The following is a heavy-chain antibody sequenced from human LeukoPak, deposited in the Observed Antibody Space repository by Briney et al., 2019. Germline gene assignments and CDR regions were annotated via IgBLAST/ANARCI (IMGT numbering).Heavy chain of an antibody. V-gene: IGHV1-2*02. Sequence: ASVKVSCKASGYTFTGYYMHWMRQAPGQGLERMGWINPNSGGTNYAQKFQGRVTMTRDTSISAAYMELSRLRSDDTAVYYCAREAPRGYRFSDYWGQGTLVTVSS. CDR1: GYTFTGYY. CDR3: AREAPRGYRFSDY. J-gene: IGHJ4*02. CDR2: INPNSGGT. D-gene: IGHD5-12*01.